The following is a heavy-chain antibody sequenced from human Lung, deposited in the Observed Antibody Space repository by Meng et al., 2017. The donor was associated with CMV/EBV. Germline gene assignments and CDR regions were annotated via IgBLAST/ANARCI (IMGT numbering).Heavy chain of an antibody. CDR2: IYSGGST. J-gene: IGHJ4*02. V-gene: IGHV3-66*02. CDR3: ARVVRHLWANYYFDY. D-gene: IGHD1-1*01. CDR1: RFTVSSNY. Sequence: GGSLRLSCAASRFTVSSNYMTWVRQAPGKGLEWVSTIYSGGSTYYADSVKGRFTISRDNSKNTLYLQMSSLRPEDTAVYFCARVVRHLWANYYFDYWGQGTLVPVSS.